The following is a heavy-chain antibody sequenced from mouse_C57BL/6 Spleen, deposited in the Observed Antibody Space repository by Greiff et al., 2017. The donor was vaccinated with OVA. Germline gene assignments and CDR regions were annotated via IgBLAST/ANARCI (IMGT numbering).Heavy chain of an antibody. D-gene: IGHD1-1*01. V-gene: IGHV1-26*01. CDR3: ARFLNYDCGSSYAMDY. Sequence: EVQLQQSGPELVKPGASVKISCKASGYTFTDYYMNWVKQSHGKSLEWIGDINPNNGGTSYNQKFKGKATLTVEKSSSTAYMELRILTSEDSAVYYGARFLNYDCGSSYAMDYWGQGTSVTVSA. J-gene: IGHJ4*01. CDR1: GYTFTDYY. CDR2: INPNNGGT.